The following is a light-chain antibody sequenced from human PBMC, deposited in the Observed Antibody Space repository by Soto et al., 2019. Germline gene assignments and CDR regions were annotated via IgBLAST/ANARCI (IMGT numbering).Light chain of an antibody. CDR1: SNDVGGYNL. CDR3: CSHVGGSSPQWV. Sequence: QSALTQPASVSGSPGQSITISCTGTSNDVGGYNLVSWIQQHPGKAPKLMISEVNKRPSGVSNRFSGSKSANPASLTISGLQAEDEADYYCCSHVGGSSPQWVFGGGTKLTVL. CDR2: EVN. V-gene: IGLV2-23*02. J-gene: IGLJ3*02.